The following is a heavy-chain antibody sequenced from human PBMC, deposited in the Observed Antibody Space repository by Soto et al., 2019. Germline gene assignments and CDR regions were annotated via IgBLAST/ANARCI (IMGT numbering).Heavy chain of an antibody. D-gene: IGHD3-22*01. CDR3: AHNDYYDSSGYYCEYFQH. V-gene: IGHV2-5*02. CDR1: GFSLSTSGVG. Sequence: QITLKESGPPLVKPTQTLTLTCTFSGFSLSTSGVGVGWIRQPPGKALEWLALIYWDDDKRYSPSLKSRLTITKDTSKNQVVLTMTNMDPVDTATYYCAHNDYYDSSGYYCEYFQHWGQGTLVTVSS. CDR2: IYWDDDK. J-gene: IGHJ1*01.